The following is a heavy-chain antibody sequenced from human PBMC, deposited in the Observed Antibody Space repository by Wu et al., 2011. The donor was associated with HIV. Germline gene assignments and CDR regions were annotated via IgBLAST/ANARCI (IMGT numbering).Heavy chain of an antibody. V-gene: IGHV1-46*01. CDR1: GCTFTSYY. CDR3: ARGPPYYYDSSGYYAFDI. D-gene: IGHD3-22*01. Sequence: QVQLVQSGAEVKKPGASVKVSCKASGCTFTSYYMHWVRQAPGQGLEWMGIINPSGGSTSYAQKFQGRVTMTRDTSTSTVYMELSSLRSEDTAVYYCARGPPYYYDSSGYYAFDIWGQGTMVTVSS. CDR2: INPSGGST. J-gene: IGHJ3*02.